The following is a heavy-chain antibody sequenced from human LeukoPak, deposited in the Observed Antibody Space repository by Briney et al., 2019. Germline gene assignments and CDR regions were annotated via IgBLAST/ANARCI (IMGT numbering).Heavy chain of an antibody. V-gene: IGHV3-11*04. Sequence: GGSLRLSCAASGFTFTDYYMSWIRQAPGKGLEWVSYISGDGTTVHYSDSVKGRFTVSRDNAKNSLSPQMNSLRAEDTATYYCAREDFYYSSGYWGQGTLVTVSS. CDR1: GFTFTDYY. CDR2: ISGDGTTV. CDR3: AREDFYYSSGY. J-gene: IGHJ4*02. D-gene: IGHD3-10*01.